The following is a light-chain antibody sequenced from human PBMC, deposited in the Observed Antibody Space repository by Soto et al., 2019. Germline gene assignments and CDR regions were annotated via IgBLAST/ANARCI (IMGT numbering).Light chain of an antibody. CDR2: EVS. J-gene: IGLJ2*01. V-gene: IGLV2-14*01. CDR3: SSYTSSSVGV. Sequence: QSALNQPASVSGSPGQSITISCTGTSSDVGGYNYVSWYQQHPGKAPKLMIYEVSNRPSGVSNRFSGSKSGNTASLTISGLQAEDEADYYCSSYTSSSVGVFGGGTKLTLL. CDR1: SSDVGGYNY.